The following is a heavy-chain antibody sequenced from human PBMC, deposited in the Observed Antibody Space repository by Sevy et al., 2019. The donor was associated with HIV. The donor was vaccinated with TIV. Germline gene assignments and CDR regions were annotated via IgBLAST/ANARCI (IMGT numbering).Heavy chain of an antibody. CDR2: INPSDVST. D-gene: IGHD3-16*01. CDR3: GRTSPRGGFDY. Sequence: ASVKVSCKASGYTFTNYYMHWVRQAPGQGLEWMGIINPSDVSTIYAQKFQGRVTMTRDTSTSTVYMELGSLRSDDTAVYYCGRTSPRGGFDYWGPGALVTVSS. V-gene: IGHV1-46*03. J-gene: IGHJ4*02. CDR1: GYTFTNYY.